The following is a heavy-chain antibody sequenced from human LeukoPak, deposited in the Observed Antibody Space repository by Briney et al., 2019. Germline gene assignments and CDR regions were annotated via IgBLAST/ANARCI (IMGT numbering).Heavy chain of an antibody. J-gene: IGHJ4*02. CDR3: ARGVEPLAANTLAY. CDR2: LYSDGNK. V-gene: IGHV3-53*01. Sequence: GGSLRLSCAASGFTVITNDMTWVRQAPGKGLEWVSVLYSDGNKKYADSVQGRFTISRDNSKNTLYLEMNSLSPDDTAVYYCARGVEPLAANTLAYWGQGTLVTVSS. CDR1: GFTVITND. D-gene: IGHD1-14*01.